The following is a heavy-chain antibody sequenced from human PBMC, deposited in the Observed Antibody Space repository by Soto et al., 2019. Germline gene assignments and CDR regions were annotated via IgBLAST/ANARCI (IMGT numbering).Heavy chain of an antibody. CDR1: GGTFSSYA. CDR2: IIPIFGTA. V-gene: IGHV1-69*13. CDR3: GGSSSSGFDYGMDV. J-gene: IGHJ6*02. D-gene: IGHD6-13*01. Sequence: SVKVSCKASGGTFSSYAISWVRQALGQGLEWMGGIIPIFGTANYAQKFQGRVTITADESTSTAYMELSSLRSEDTAVYYCGGSSSSGFDYGMDVWGQGTTVTVSS.